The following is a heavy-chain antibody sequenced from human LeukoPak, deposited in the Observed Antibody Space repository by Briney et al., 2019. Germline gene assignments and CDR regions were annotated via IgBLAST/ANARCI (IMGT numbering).Heavy chain of an antibody. V-gene: IGHV4-34*01. CDR1: GGSFSGYY. Sequence: PSETLSLTCAVYGGSFSGYYWSWIRQPPGKGLEWIGEINHSGSTNYNPSLKSRVTISVDTSKNQFSLKLSSVTAADTAVYYCARGGVVMSGYSLDYWGQGTLVAVSS. CDR2: INHSGST. D-gene: IGHD3-3*01. J-gene: IGHJ4*02. CDR3: ARGGVVMSGYSLDY.